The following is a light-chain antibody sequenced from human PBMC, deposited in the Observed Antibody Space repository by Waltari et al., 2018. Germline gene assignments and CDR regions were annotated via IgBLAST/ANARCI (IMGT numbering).Light chain of an antibody. V-gene: IGLV1-40*01. Sequence: QSVLTQPPSVSGAPGQRVTISCTGSSFNIGAGYDVHWYQQFPGAAPKLLIYGTSNRPSGVPDRFSASKSGISASLAIAGLQAEDEADYYCQSYDSTLSGWVFGGGTKLTVL. CDR2: GTS. CDR3: QSYDSTLSGWV. CDR1: SFNIGAGYD. J-gene: IGLJ2*01.